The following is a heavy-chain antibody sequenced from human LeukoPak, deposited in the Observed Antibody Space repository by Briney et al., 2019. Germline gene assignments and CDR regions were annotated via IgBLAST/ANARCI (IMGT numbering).Heavy chain of an antibody. CDR2: FDPEDGET. V-gene: IGHV1-24*01. J-gene: IGHJ4*02. CDR1: GYTLTELS. Sequence: ASVKVSCKVSGYTLTELSMHWVRQAPGKGLEWMGGFDPEDGETIYAQKFQGRVTMTEDTFTDTAYMELSSLRSEDTAVYYCATDSGSGWLWVFDYWGQGTLVTVSS. CDR3: ATDSGSGWLWVFDY. D-gene: IGHD6-19*01.